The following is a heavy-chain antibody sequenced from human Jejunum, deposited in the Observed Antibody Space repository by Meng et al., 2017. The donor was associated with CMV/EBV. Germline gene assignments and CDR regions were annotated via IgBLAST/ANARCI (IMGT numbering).Heavy chain of an antibody. CDR2: ISASGVSA. D-gene: IGHD3-10*01. Sequence: SYAMTWVRQAPGKGLDWVSTISASGVSASYADSVKGRFTISRDNSKNTLYLQINSLRADDTAVYYCAKVLNPPRMRFSYYGMDVWGQGTTVTVSS. V-gene: IGHV3-23*01. J-gene: IGHJ6*02. CDR3: AKVLNPPRMRFSYYGMDV. CDR1: SYA.